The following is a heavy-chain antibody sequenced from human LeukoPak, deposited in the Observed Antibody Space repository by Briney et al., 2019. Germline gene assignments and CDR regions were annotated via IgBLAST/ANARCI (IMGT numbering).Heavy chain of an antibody. CDR3: ARLLRQTSVGPDLYYFDY. Sequence: PSETLSLTCTVSGDSITNYYWSWIRQPPGKGLECIGYTYSSGTTNYNPSLKSRVTLSIDTSKNQFSLKLSSVTAADTAVYYCARLLRQTSVGPDLYYFDYWGQGTLVTVSS. D-gene: IGHD2-2*02. CDR2: TYSSGTT. V-gene: IGHV4-59*08. J-gene: IGHJ4*02. CDR1: GDSITNYY.